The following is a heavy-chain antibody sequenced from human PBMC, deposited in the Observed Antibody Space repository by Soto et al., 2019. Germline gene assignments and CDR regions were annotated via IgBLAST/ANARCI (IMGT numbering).Heavy chain of an antibody. CDR2: IYYSGST. CDR1: GGSISSSSYY. CDR3: ARTRVTGTTFFRWFDP. D-gene: IGHD1-7*01. J-gene: IGHJ5*02. Sequence: PSETLSLTCTVSGGSISSSSYYWGWIRQPPGKGLEWIGSIYYSGSTYYNPSLKSRVTISVDTSKNQFSLKLSSVTAADTAVYYCARTRVTGTTFFRWFDPWGQGTLVTVSS. V-gene: IGHV4-39*01.